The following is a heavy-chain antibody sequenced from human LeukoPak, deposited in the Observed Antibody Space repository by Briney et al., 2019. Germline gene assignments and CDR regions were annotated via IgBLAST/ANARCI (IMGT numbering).Heavy chain of an antibody. D-gene: IGHD3-10*01. CDR3: AKLFYSSGMYHFDY. CDR2: LSGSGGGT. J-gene: IGHJ4*02. Sequence: GGSLRHSCAPSGFPFSTSAMSWVRQATGKGLAWVSNLSGSGGGTQYADYVKGRFTISRDNSKNTLYLQMNSLRAEDTAVFYCAKLFYSSGMYHFDYWGQGTLVTVSS. CDR1: GFPFSTSA. V-gene: IGHV3-23*01.